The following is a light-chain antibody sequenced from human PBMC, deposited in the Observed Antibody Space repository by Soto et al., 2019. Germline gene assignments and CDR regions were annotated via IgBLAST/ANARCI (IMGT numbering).Light chain of an antibody. CDR2: GAS. CDR3: QQYGSSSYS. V-gene: IGKV3-20*01. CDR1: QSVSSNY. J-gene: IGKJ2*01. Sequence: DIVLTQSPDTLSLSPGERATLSCRASQSVSSNYLGWYQQKPGQAPRLLIYGASTRATGIPDRFSGSGSGTDFTLTISRLEPEDFAVYYCQQYGSSSYSFGQGTRLEIK.